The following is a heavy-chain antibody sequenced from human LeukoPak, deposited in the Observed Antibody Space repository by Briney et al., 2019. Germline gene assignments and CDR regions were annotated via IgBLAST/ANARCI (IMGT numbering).Heavy chain of an antibody. D-gene: IGHD3-9*01. CDR2: ISSSSSYI. J-gene: IGHJ4*02. CDR1: GFTFSSYS. V-gene: IGHV3-21*01. Sequence: GGSLRLSCAASGFTFSSYSMNWVRQAPGKGLEWVSSISSSSSYIYYADSVKGRFTISRDNAKNSLYLQMNSLRAEDTAVYYCAREARPGNYDILTGYYHFDYWGQGTLVTVSS. CDR3: AREARPGNYDILTGYYHFDY.